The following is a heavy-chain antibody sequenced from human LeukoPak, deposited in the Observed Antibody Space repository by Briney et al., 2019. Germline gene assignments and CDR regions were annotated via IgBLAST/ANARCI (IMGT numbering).Heavy chain of an antibody. J-gene: IGHJ4*02. CDR1: GGSISSYY. CDR2: IYYSGST. CDR3: ARHGNYYGSGSYIGY. Sequence: KTSETLSLTCTVSGGSISSYYWSWIRQPPGKGLEWIGYIYYSGSTNYNTSLKSRVTISVDTSKNQFSLKLSSVTAADTAVYYCARHGNYYGSGSYIGYWGQGTLVTVSS. V-gene: IGHV4-59*08. D-gene: IGHD3-10*01.